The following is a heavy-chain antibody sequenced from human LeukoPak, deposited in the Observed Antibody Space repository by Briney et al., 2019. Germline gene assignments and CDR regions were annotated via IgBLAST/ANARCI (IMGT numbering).Heavy chain of an antibody. Sequence: GGSLRLSCAASGFTFSSYSMNWVRQAPGKGLEWVSSITTSSYIYYADSVKGRFTISRDNAKNSLYLQMNSLRAEDTAVYYCARRAGNSSAYDYWGQGTLVTVSS. J-gene: IGHJ4*02. D-gene: IGHD3-22*01. V-gene: IGHV3-21*01. CDR1: GFTFSSYS. CDR3: ARRAGNSSAYDY. CDR2: ITTSSYI.